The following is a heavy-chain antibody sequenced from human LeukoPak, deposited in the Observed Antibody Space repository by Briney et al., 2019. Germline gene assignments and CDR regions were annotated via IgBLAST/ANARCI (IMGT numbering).Heavy chain of an antibody. Sequence: PGGSLRLSCAASGFTFSSYSMNWVRQAPGKGLEWVSSITSSSSYIYYADSVKGRFTISRDNAKNSLYLQMNSLRAEDTAVYYCAKVMVTTDTYDYWGQGTLVTVSS. V-gene: IGHV3-21*04. CDR2: ITSSSSYI. J-gene: IGHJ4*02. CDR1: GFTFSSYS. CDR3: AKVMVTTDTYDY. D-gene: IGHD4-11*01.